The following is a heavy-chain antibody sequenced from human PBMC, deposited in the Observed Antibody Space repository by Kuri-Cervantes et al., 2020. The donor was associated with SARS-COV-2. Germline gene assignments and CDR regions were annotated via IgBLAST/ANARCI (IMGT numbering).Heavy chain of an antibody. CDR2: IYYSGST. V-gene: IGHV4-39*07. Sequence: SETLSLTCTVSGGSISSSSYYWGWIRQPPGKGLEWIGSIYYSGSTYYNPSLKSRVTISVDTSNNQFSLKLNSVTAADTAVYYCAREGYCSSVSCFLFDYWGQGMLVTVSS. CDR1: GGSISSSSYY. CDR3: AREGYCSSVSCFLFDY. J-gene: IGHJ4*02. D-gene: IGHD2-2*01.